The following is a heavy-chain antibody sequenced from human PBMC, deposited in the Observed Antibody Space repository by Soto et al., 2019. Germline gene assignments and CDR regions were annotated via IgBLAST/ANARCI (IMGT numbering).Heavy chain of an antibody. CDR1: GGSISSGGYY. J-gene: IGHJ6*03. CDR3: ARSVVVVAASPGYGVYYYYYYYMDV. CDR2: IYYSGST. D-gene: IGHD2-15*01. Sequence: PSETLSLTCTVSGGSISSGGYYWSWIRQHPGKGLEWIGYIYYSGSTYYNPSLKSRVTISVDTSKNQFSLKLSSVTAADTAVYSCARSVVVVAASPGYGVYYYYYYYMDVWGKGTTVTVSS. V-gene: IGHV4-31*03.